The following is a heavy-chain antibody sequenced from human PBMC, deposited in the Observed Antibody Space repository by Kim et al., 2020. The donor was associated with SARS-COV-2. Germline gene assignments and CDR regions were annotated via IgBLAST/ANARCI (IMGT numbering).Heavy chain of an antibody. CDR3: AREGITMIDGNYFDY. CDR2: INPNSGGT. J-gene: IGHJ4*02. D-gene: IGHD3-22*01. V-gene: IGHV1-2*02. Sequence: ASVKVSCKASGYTFTGYYMHWVRQAPGQGLEWMGWINPNSGGTNYAQKFQGRVTMTRDTSISTAYMELSRLRSDDTAVYYCAREGITMIDGNYFDYWGQGTLVTVSS. CDR1: GYTFTGYY.